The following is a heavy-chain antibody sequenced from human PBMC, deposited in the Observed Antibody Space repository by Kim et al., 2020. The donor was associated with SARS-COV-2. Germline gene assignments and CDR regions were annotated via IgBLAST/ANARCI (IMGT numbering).Heavy chain of an antibody. CDR3: ASPAGYSSPRY. D-gene: IGHD6-13*01. V-gene: IGHV5-10-1*01. Sequence: GESLKISCNGSGYIFTSYWISLVRHIPCPCLEWMGRIDPSDSYTNYSPSLQGHVTISADKSLSTAYLQWSSLKASDTAMYYCASPAGYSSPRYWGQGTLVTVSS. CDR1: GYIFTSYW. CDR2: IDPSDSYT. J-gene: IGHJ4*02.